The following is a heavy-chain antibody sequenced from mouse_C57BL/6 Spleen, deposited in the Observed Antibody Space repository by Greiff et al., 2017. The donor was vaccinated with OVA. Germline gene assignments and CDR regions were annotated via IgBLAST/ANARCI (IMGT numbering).Heavy chain of an antibody. Sequence: VKLQESGPELVKPGASVKISCKASGYAFSSSWMNWVKQRPGKGLEWIGRIYPGDGDTNYNGKFKGKATLTADKSSSTAYMQLSSLTSEDSAVYFCARWYGNYWYFDVWGTGTTVTVSS. CDR1: GYAFSSSW. CDR2: IYPGDGDT. V-gene: IGHV1-82*01. J-gene: IGHJ1*03. CDR3: ARWYGNYWYFDV. D-gene: IGHD2-10*02.